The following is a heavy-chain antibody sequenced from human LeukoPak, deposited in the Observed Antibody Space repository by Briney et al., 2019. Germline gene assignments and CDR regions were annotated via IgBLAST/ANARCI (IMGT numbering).Heavy chain of an antibody. CDR2: ISDSGRYI. V-gene: IGHV3-23*01. CDR1: GFSFSNYD. J-gene: IGHJ5*02. CDR3: AGKLPGGDYYLDL. D-gene: IGHD3-10*01. Sequence: PGGSLRLSCVASGFSFSNYDMPWVRQAPGKGLEWVSSISDSGRYIFRADALAGRFSIYRDNSENTLYLQMNSLRAEDTAIYFCAGKLPGGDYYLDLWGQGILVTVSS.